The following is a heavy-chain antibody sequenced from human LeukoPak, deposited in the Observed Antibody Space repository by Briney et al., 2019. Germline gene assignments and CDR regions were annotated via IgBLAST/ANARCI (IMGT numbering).Heavy chain of an antibody. J-gene: IGHJ4*02. CDR2: ISPRGDTI. Sequence: GGSLRLSCAASGFTFSDYYTTWIRQAPGKGLDWLSYISPRGDTIYYADSVKGRFTVSRDNAKNSLYLQMNSLRAEDTAMYYCARDRSGGWYPETDYWGQGTLVTVSS. CDR3: ARDRSGGWYPETDY. V-gene: IGHV3-11*01. D-gene: IGHD6-19*01. CDR1: GFTFSDYY.